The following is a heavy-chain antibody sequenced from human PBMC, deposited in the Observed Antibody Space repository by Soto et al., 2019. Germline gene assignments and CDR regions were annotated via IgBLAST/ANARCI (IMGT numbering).Heavy chain of an antibody. CDR3: ATVPYVLRFLEWLLPTPNYYYDGMDV. CDR1: GFTFLLYW. CDR2: INSDGSST. D-gene: IGHD3-3*01. J-gene: IGHJ6*02. Sequence: GGSLRLSCAASGFTFLLYWMHWVRQAPGKGLVWVSRINSDGSSTSSADSVKGRFTISRDNSNNTLSLQMNSLRAEDTAVYYCATVPYVLRFLEWLLPTPNYYYDGMDVWGQGTTVTVSS. V-gene: IGHV3-74*01.